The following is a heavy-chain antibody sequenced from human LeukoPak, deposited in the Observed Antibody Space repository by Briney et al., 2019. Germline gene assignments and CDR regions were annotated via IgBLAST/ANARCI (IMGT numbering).Heavy chain of an antibody. D-gene: IGHD3-10*01. CDR3: ATSYYGSGTYFNWFDP. Sequence: PSETLSLTCAVYGGSFSGYYWSWIRQPPGKGLEWIGYIHSIGTTNYNPSLKSRVTISVDTSKNQFSLKLSSVTAADTAVYYCATSYYGSGTYFNWFDPWGQGALVTVSS. V-gene: IGHV4-59*01. J-gene: IGHJ5*02. CDR1: GGSFSGYY. CDR2: IHSIGTT.